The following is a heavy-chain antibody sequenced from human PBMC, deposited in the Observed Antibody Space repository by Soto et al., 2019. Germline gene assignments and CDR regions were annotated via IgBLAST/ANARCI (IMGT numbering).Heavy chain of an antibody. J-gene: IGHJ3*02. V-gene: IGHV3-73*01. D-gene: IGHD3-10*01. CDR1: GFTFSGSA. CDR2: IRSKANSYAT. CDR3: TRPYYYGSGSLRVAFDI. Sequence: LRLSCAASGFTFSGSAMHWVRQASGKGLEWVGRIRSKANSYATAYAASVKGRFTISRDDSKNTAYLQMNSLKTEDTAVYYCTRPYYYGSGSLRVAFDIWGQGTMVTVSS.